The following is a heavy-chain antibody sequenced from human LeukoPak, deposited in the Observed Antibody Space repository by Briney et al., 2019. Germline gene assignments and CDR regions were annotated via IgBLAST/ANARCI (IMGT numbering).Heavy chain of an antibody. CDR3: AKAQRRKVVVAATGHFDY. J-gene: IGHJ4*02. CDR2: ISGSGGST. Sequence: GGSLRLSXAASGFTFSSYAMSWVRQAPGKGLEWVSAISGSGGSTYYADSVKGRFTISRDNSKNTLYLQMNSLRAEDTAVYYCAKAQRRKVVVAATGHFDYWGQGTLVTVSS. V-gene: IGHV3-23*01. CDR1: GFTFSSYA. D-gene: IGHD2-15*01.